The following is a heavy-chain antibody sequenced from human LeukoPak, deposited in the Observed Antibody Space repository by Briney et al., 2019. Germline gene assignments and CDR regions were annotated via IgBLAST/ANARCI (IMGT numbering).Heavy chain of an antibody. CDR2: ISGSGT. J-gene: IGHJ4*02. D-gene: IGHD3-22*01. Sequence: PGGSLRLSCAAPGVTFSGYSVNWVRQAPGKGLEWVSAISGSGTFYAPSVKGRFTISRDNSKNTVYLQMNSLRAEDTAVYYCAKDSSSGYYFDYWGQGTLVTVSS. CDR3: AKDSSSGYYFDY. V-gene: IGHV3-23*01. CDR1: GVTFSGYS.